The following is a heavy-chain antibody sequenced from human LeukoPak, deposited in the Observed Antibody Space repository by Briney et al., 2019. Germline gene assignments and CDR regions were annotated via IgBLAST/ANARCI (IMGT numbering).Heavy chain of an antibody. Sequence: GGSLRLSCAASGFTFSSYWMSWVRQAPGKGLEWVANIKQDGSEKYYVDSVKGRFTISRDNAKNSLYLQMNSLRAEDTAVYYCARVAESSSWYYYYYYMDVWGKGTTVTVSS. CDR2: IKQDGSEK. V-gene: IGHV3-7*03. CDR1: GFTFSSYW. CDR3: ARVAESSSWYYYYYYMDV. J-gene: IGHJ6*03. D-gene: IGHD6-13*01.